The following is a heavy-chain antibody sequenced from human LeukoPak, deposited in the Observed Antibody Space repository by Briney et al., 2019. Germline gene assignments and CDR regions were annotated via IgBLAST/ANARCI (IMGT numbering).Heavy chain of an antibody. D-gene: IGHD3-22*01. CDR1: GFTFSSYA. Sequence: GGSLRLSCAASGFTFSSYAMSWVRQAPGRGLEWVSAISGSGGSTYYADSVKGRFTISRDNSKNTLYLQMNSLRAEDTAVYYCAKPYYYGSSGHWCFDLWGRGTLVTVSS. J-gene: IGHJ2*01. V-gene: IGHV3-23*01. CDR3: AKPYYYGSSGHWCFDL. CDR2: ISGSGGST.